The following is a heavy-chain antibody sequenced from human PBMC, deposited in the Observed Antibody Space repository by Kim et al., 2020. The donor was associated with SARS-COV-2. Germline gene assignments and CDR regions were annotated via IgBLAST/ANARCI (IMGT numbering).Heavy chain of an antibody. CDR2: INPSGGST. V-gene: IGHV1-46*01. CDR3: ARGRYIVLMVYATNFDY. J-gene: IGHJ4*02. CDR1: GYTFTSYY. D-gene: IGHD2-8*01. Sequence: ASVKVSCKASGYTFTSYYMHWVRQAPGQGLEWMGIINPSGGSTSYAQKFQGRVTMTRDTSTSTVYMELSSLRSEDTAVYYCARGRYIVLMVYATNFDYWGQGTLVTVSS.